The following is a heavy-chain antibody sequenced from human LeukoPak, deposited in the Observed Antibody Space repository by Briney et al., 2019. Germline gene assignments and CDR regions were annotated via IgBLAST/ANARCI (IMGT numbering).Heavy chain of an antibody. V-gene: IGHV1-2*06. Sequence: GASVKVSCKASGYTFTDYDMHWVREAPGQGLEWMGRINSKSGGTDYARNFQGRVTMTTDTSISTAYMELSRVRSDDTAVYYCARVLRYYYYMDVWGKGTTVTVSS. CDR1: GYTFTDYD. J-gene: IGHJ6*03. CDR2: INSKSGGT. CDR3: ARVLRYYYYMDV.